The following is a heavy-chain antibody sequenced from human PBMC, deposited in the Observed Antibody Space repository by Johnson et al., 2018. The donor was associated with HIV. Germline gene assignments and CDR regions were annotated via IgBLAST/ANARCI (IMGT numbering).Heavy chain of an antibody. V-gene: IGHV3-15*01. CDR3: TTYGSGRYSGSYWGDDAFDI. CDR1: GFTFSNAW. CDR2: IKSKTDGGTT. Sequence: VQLVESGGGLVKPGGSLRLSCAASGFTFSNAWMSWVRQAPGKGLEWVGRIKSKTDGGTTDYAAPVKGRFTISRDDSKNTLYLQMNSLKTEDTAVYYCTTYGSGRYSGSYWGDDAFDIWGQGTMVTVSS. J-gene: IGHJ3*02. D-gene: IGHD1-26*01.